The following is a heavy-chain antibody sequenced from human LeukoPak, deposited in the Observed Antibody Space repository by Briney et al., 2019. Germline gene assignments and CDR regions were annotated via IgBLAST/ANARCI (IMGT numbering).Heavy chain of an antibody. V-gene: IGHV3-7*03. J-gene: IGHJ4*02. Sequence: GGSLRLSCAASGFSFSDYWMTWVRQAPGKALEWVANINRDGSEKYYVDSVKGRFTISRDSPKNSLYPQMNNLRAEDTATYYCARGGYISSWYWVYWGQGTLVTVSS. CDR1: GFSFSDYW. CDR3: ARGGYISSWYWVY. CDR2: INRDGSEK. D-gene: IGHD6-13*01.